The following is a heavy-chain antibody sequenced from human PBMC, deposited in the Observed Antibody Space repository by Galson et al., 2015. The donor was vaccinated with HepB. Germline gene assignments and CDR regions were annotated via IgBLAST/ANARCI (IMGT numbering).Heavy chain of an antibody. D-gene: IGHD6-13*01. J-gene: IGHJ4*02. CDR3: ARIGYTSSCNDY. V-gene: IGHV3-7*01. Sequence: SLRLSCAASGFTFSNYWMSWVRQAPGKGLEWVANIKQDGSEKYYVDSVKGRFTISRDNAENSLYLQINSLRVEDTAVYYCARIGYTSSCNDYWGQGTLVIVSS. CDR2: IKQDGSEK. CDR1: GFTFSNYW.